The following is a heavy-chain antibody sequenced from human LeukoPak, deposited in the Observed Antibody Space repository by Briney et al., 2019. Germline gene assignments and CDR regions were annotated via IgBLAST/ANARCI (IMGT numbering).Heavy chain of an antibody. Sequence: ASVKDSCKASGYTFTGYYIHWVRQAPGQGLEWMGWIKPYTGATNYAQKFQGRVTMTRDTSISTAYMELSRLRSDDTAVYYCAREGTTGTTGFDYWGQGTLVTVSS. CDR2: IKPYTGAT. CDR3: AREGTTGTTGFDY. V-gene: IGHV1-2*02. D-gene: IGHD1-1*01. J-gene: IGHJ4*02. CDR1: GYTFTGYY.